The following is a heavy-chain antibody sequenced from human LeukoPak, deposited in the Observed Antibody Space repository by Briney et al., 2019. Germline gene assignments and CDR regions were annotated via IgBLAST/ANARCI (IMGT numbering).Heavy chain of an antibody. Sequence: GGSLRLSCAASGFTFSSYWMHWVGQAPGKGLEWVSSISSSSSDIYYADSVKGRFTISRDNAKNSLYLQMNSLRAEDTAVYYCARDSYYYDSSGYYPFDYWGQGTLVTVSS. J-gene: IGHJ4*02. V-gene: IGHV3-21*01. CDR3: ARDSYYYDSSGYYPFDY. CDR2: ISSSSSDI. CDR1: GFTFSSYW. D-gene: IGHD3-22*01.